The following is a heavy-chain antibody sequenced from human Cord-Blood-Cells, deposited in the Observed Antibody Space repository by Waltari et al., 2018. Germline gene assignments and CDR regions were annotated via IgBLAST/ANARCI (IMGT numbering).Heavy chain of an antibody. CDR2: INHSGST. Sequence: QVQLQQWGAGRLKPSETLSLTCAVYGGSFSGYYWSWIRQPPGKGLEWIGEINHSGSTNYNPSLKSRVTISVDTSKNQFSLKLSSVTAADTAVYYCARGLLEVYYYYMDVWGKGTTVTVSS. CDR3: ARGLLEVYYYYMDV. D-gene: IGHD1-1*01. V-gene: IGHV4-34*01. CDR1: GGSFSGYY. J-gene: IGHJ6*03.